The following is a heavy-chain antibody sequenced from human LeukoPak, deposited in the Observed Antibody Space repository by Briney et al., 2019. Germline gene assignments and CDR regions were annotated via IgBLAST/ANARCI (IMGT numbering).Heavy chain of an antibody. J-gene: IGHJ6*03. D-gene: IGHD5-18*01. CDR3: ARDIYSYANYYYYYMDV. V-gene: IGHV6-1*01. CDR2: TYYRSKLYN. CDR1: GDSVSSNSAA. Sequence: SQTLSLTCAISGDSVSSNSAAWHWIRQSPSRGLEWLGRTYYRSKLYNDYAVSVKSRITINPDTSKNQFSLQLNSVTPEDTAVYYCARDIYSYANYYYYYMDVWGKGTTVTVSS.